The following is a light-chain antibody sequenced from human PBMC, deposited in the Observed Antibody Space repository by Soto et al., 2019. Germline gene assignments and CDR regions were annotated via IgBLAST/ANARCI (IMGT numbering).Light chain of an antibody. CDR3: QQLNTFPVT. CDR1: QGISSY. CDR2: ASS. Sequence: DIQLTQSPSFLSASVGDRVTITCRASQGISSYLAWYQQTPGKAPKLLIYASSTLQSGVPSRFSGSGSGTEFTLTISSLQPEDFATYYCQQLNTFPVTFGQGTRLDIK. V-gene: IGKV1-9*01. J-gene: IGKJ5*01.